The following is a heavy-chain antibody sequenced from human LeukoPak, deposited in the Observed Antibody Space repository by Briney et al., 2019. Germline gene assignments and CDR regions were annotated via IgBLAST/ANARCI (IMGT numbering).Heavy chain of an antibody. CDR1: GFTFSSYA. CDR2: ISGSGGST. D-gene: IGHD4-17*01. J-gene: IGHJ6*02. CDR3: AKGDYGDYRSAAGV. Sequence: GGSLRLSCAASGFTFSSYAMSWVRQAPGKGLEWVSAISGSGGSTYYADSVKGRFTISRDNSKNTLYLQMNSLRAEDTAVYYCAKGDYGDYRSAAGVWGQGTTVTVSS. V-gene: IGHV3-23*01.